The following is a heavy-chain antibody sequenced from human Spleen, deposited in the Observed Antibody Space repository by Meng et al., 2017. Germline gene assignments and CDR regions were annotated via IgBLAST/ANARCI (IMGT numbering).Heavy chain of an antibody. CDR2: ISGSGGST. V-gene: IGHV3-23*01. CDR3: AKDRRVVSVVVTIDY. D-gene: IGHD2-21*02. J-gene: IGHJ4*02. CDR1: GFSFSSYA. Sequence: GGSLRLSCAASGFSFSSYAMSWVRQAPGKGLEWVSAISGSGGSTYYADSVKGRFTISRDNSKNTLYLQMNSLRAEDTAVYYCAKDRRVVSVVVTIDYWGQGTLVTVSS.